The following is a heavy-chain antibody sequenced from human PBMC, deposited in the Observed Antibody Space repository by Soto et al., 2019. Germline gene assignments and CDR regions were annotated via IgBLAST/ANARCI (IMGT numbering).Heavy chain of an antibody. V-gene: IGHV1-2*04. CDR2: INPNSGGT. CDR3: ARAPPYYYNSSGPSFDY. Sequence: GASVKVSCKASGYTFTGYYIHWVRQAPGQGLEWMGWINPNSGGTNYAQKFQGWVTMTRDTSISTAYMELSRLRSDDTAVYYCARAPPYYYNSSGPSFDYGGQGTLVTVSS. CDR1: GYTFTGYY. D-gene: IGHD3-22*01. J-gene: IGHJ4*02.